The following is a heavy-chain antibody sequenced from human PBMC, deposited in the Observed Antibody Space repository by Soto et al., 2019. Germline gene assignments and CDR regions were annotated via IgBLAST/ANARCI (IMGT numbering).Heavy chain of an antibody. CDR2: TSIYNGHT. V-gene: IGHV1-18*01. Sequence: ASVKVSCKASGYTFTASGISWVRQAPGQGLEWMGWTSIYNGHTEYSPKFLGRVVMTTDTSADTAYLELKSLRPDDAALYYCARWDDYGASDKYHFDQWDQRPLVTVSS. D-gene: IGHD4-17*01. CDR1: GYTFTASG. J-gene: IGHJ4*02. CDR3: ARWDDYGASDKYHFDQ.